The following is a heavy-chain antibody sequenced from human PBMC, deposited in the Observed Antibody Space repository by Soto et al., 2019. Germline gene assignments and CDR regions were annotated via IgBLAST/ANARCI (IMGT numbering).Heavy chain of an antibody. Sequence: ASVKVSCKASGYTFTSYDINWVRQATGQGLEWMGWMNPNSGNTGYAQKFQGRVTMTRNTSISTAYMELSSLRSEDTAVYYCARFGYCSSTSCYYYGMDVWGQGNTVTVSS. V-gene: IGHV1-8*01. CDR3: ARFGYCSSTSCYYYGMDV. J-gene: IGHJ6*02. D-gene: IGHD2-2*01. CDR1: GYTFTSYD. CDR2: MNPNSGNT.